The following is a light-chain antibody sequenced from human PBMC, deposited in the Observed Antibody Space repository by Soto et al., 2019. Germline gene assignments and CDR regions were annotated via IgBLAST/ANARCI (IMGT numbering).Light chain of an antibody. CDR3: QHYNNWPPWT. V-gene: IGKV3-15*01. Sequence: EVVMTQTPATLSVSPGERATLSCRASQSIRTNMAWYQQKPGQAPRLLIYGASTRATGIPARFSGSGSGTEFSLTISSLRSEDFAVYYCQHYNNWPPWTFGQGTKVEIK. CDR2: GAS. J-gene: IGKJ1*01. CDR1: QSIRTN.